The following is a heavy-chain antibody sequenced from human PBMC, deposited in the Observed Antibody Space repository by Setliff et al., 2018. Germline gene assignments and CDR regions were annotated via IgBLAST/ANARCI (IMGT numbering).Heavy chain of an antibody. Sequence: ASVKVSCKASGYTFTDYYMHWVQQAPGKGLEWMGWMNPASGNTGYAQKFQGRVTMTRNTSISTAYMELSSLRSEDTAVYYCARGAPGRYCSGGSCSYFDYWGQGILVTVSS. CDR1: GYTFTDYY. CDR2: MNPASGNT. V-gene: IGHV1-8*02. J-gene: IGHJ4*02. CDR3: ARGAPGRYCSGGSCSYFDY. D-gene: IGHD2-15*01.